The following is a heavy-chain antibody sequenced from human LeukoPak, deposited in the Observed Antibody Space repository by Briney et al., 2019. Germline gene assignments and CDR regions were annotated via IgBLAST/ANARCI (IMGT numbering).Heavy chain of an antibody. CDR1: GDSVSSNSAA. CDR2: TYYRSKWYN. V-gene: IGHV6-1*01. CDR3: ARSKGGIVDY. D-gene: IGHD3-16*01. J-gene: IGHJ4*02. Sequence: SQTLSLTCAISGDSVSSNSAAWDWLRQSPSRGLEWLGRTYYRSKWYNDDAVSVKSRITISPDTSKNQFSLQLNSVTPEDTAVYYCARSKGGIVDYWGQGTLVTVSS.